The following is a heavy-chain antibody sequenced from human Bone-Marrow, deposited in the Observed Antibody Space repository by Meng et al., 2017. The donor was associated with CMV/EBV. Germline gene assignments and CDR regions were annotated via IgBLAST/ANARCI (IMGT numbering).Heavy chain of an antibody. J-gene: IGHJ6*02. CDR1: GFTFSSYW. CDR2: INSDGSST. D-gene: IGHD3-3*01. Sequence: GGSLRLSCAASGFTFSSYWMHWVRQAPGKGLVWVSRINSDGSSTSYADSVKGRFTISRDNAKNTLYLQMHSLRAEDTAVYYCARDLGGVDFGVVRGDYYGMDVWGQGTTVTVSS. V-gene: IGHV3-74*01. CDR3: ARDLGGVDFGVVRGDYYGMDV.